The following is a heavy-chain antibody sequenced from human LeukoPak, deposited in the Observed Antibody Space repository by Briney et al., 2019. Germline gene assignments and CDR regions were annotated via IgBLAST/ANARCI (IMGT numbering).Heavy chain of an antibody. J-gene: IGHJ4*02. Sequence: GGSLTLSCAASGFTSTGYPMGWLRQATGKGVEGLSSISGSGGSTYYADSVRGRFTISRDYSKNTLSLQMNSLRADDTALYSCAARPTRVVPGHFDYWGQGTLVTVSS. CDR3: AARPTRVVPGHFDY. V-gene: IGHV3-23*01. CDR2: ISGSGGST. D-gene: IGHD6-19*01. CDR1: GFTSTGYP.